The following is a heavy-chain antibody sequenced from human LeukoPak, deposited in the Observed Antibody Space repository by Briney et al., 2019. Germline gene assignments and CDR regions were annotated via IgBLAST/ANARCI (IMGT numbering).Heavy chain of an antibody. CDR3: AKDWNYFDY. CDR1: GFSFNSYA. Sequence: GGSLRLSCAASGFSFNSYAMSWVHQAPGKGLEWVSSISGSGGSTFYSNSVKGRFTISRDNSKNMLYLQMNSLRAEDTAVYYCAKDWNYFDYWGQGTLVTVSS. CDR2: ISGSGGST. D-gene: IGHD3-3*01. J-gene: IGHJ4*02. V-gene: IGHV3-23*01.